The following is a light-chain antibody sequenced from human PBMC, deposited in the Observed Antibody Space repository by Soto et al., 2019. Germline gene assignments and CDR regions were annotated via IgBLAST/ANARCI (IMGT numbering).Light chain of an antibody. CDR3: QQYGGSLT. V-gene: IGKV3-20*01. CDR2: GAS. J-gene: IGKJ4*01. Sequence: EIVLTQSPGTLSLSPGERATLSCRASQSISSTYLAWYQQKRGQAPRLLIYGASSRATGIPDRFSGSGSGTYCTLTISRLEPEDFALEYCQQYGGSLTFGGGTKVEIK. CDR1: QSISSTY.